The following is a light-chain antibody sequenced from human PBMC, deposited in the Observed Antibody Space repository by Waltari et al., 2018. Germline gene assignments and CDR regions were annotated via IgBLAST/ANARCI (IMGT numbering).Light chain of an antibody. V-gene: IGKV1-5*03. J-gene: IGKJ4*01. CDR1: QSISNL. Sequence: DNQMTQSPSTLSASIGDRVTITCRASQSISNLLAWYQQKPGKAPKLLMYKASSLESGVPSRFSGSGSGTEFTLTISSLQPDDFATYYCQQYNTYPLTFGGGTKVEIK. CDR3: QQYNTYPLT. CDR2: KAS.